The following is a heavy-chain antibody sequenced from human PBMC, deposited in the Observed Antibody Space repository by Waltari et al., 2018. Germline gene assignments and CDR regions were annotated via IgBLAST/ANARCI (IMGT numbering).Heavy chain of an antibody. CDR1: GFTFSSYW. Sequence: EVQLVESGGGLVQPGGSLRLSCAASGFTFSSYWMSWVRQAPGKGLEWVANIKQDGSEKYYVDSVKGRFTISRDNAKNSLYLQMNSLRAEDTAVYYCARADLRFLEWLHRYYFDYWGQGTLVTVSS. CDR3: ARADLRFLEWLHRYYFDY. CDR2: IKQDGSEK. J-gene: IGHJ4*02. D-gene: IGHD3-3*01. V-gene: IGHV3-7*01.